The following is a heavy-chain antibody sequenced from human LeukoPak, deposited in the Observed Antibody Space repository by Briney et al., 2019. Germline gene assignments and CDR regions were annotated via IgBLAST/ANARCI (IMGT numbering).Heavy chain of an antibody. Sequence: ASVKVSCKASGYTFTRHYMDWVRQAPGQGLEWMGKINPSSGGTGYAQGRVTMTRDTSTSTVYMELTSLRSEDTAVYYCARPARYGPNTSFDYWGQGTLVTVSS. J-gene: IGHJ4*02. CDR2: INPSSGGT. CDR1: GYTFTRHY. CDR3: ARPARYGPNTSFDY. V-gene: IGHV1-46*01. D-gene: IGHD4-17*01.